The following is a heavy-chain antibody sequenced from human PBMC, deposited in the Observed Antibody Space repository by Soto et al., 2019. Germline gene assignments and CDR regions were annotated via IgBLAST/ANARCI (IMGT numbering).Heavy chain of an antibody. J-gene: IGHJ4*02. CDR2: ISSSGSTI. CDR3: ARDLGDRDFDY. D-gene: IGHD3-16*01. CDR1: GFTFSSYE. V-gene: IGHV3-48*03. Sequence: PGGSLRLSCAASGFTFSSYEMNWVRQAPGKGLEWVSYISSSGSTIYYADSVKGRFTISRDNAKNSLYLQMNSLRAEDTAVYYCARDLGDRDFDYWGQGTLVTVSS.